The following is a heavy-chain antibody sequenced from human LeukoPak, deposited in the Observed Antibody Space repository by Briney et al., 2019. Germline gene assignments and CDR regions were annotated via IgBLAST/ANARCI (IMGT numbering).Heavy chain of an antibody. CDR3: ARVFARSGEISGSYYYY. Sequence: ASVKVSCKASGGTFSTYAINWVRQAPGQGLEWMGGITPIFGTANYAQKFQGRVTITTDESTSTAYMELSSLRSEDTAVYYCARVFARSGEISGSYYYYWGQGTLVTVS. J-gene: IGHJ4*02. CDR2: ITPIFGTA. CDR1: GGTFSTYA. V-gene: IGHV1-69*05. D-gene: IGHD1-26*01.